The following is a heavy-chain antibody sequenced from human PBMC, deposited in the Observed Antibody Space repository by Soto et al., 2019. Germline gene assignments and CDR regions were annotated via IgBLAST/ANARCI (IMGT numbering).Heavy chain of an antibody. D-gene: IGHD2-15*01. J-gene: IGHJ3*02. CDR2: IYPSDSDT. V-gene: IGHV5-51*01. CDR3: ARHVAAPTWTVVFDI. Sequence: GESLKISCKGSGYRFTGHWIGWVRQMPGKGLEWMGIIYPSDSDTSYSPSFQGQVTISADKSISTAYLQWSSLKASDTAMYFCARHVAAPTWTVVFDIWGQGTMVTVSS. CDR1: GYRFTGHW.